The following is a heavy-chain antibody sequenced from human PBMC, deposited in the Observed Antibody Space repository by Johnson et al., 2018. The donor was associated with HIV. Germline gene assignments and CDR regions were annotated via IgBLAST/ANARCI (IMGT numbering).Heavy chain of an antibody. V-gene: IGHV3-7*01. CDR2: IKHDGSEK. J-gene: IGHJ3*01. CDR1: GFTFSSYW. Sequence: VQLVESGGGLVQPGGSLRLSCVASGFTFSSYWMSWVRQAPGKGLEWVANIKHDGSEKYYVDSVKGRFTFSRDNAKNSLYLQMNSLRAEDTAVYYCARGDYYDSSGPWVDAFDVWGQGTMVTVSS. CDR3: ARGDYYDSSGPWVDAFDV. D-gene: IGHD3-22*01.